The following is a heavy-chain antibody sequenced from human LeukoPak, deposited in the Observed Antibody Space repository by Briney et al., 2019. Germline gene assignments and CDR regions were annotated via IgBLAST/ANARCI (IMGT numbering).Heavy chain of an antibody. D-gene: IGHD2-8*01. V-gene: IGHV3-20*04. J-gene: IGHJ4*02. Sequence: GGSLRLSCAASGFTFEDYGMTWVRQAPGKGLEWVAGISLNGGATGYADSVKGRFTISRDNSKNSLYLQMNSLRAEDTAVYYCARALIGYYFDYWGQGTLVTVSS. CDR2: ISLNGGAT. CDR3: ARALIGYYFDY. CDR1: GFTFEDYG.